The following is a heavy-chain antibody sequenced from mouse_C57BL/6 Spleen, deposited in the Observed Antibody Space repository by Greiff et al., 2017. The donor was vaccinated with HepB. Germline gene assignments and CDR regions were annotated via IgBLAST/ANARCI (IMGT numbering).Heavy chain of an antibody. Sequence: VHLVESGAELVRPGTSVKVSCKASGYAFTNYLIEWVKQRPGQGLEWIGVINPGSGGTNYNEKFKGKATLTADKSSSTAYMQLSSLTSEDSAVYFCARSGVLRDYWGQGTTLTVSS. V-gene: IGHV1-54*01. CDR3: ARSGVLRDY. J-gene: IGHJ2*01. CDR2: INPGSGGT. CDR1: GYAFTNYL. D-gene: IGHD1-1*01.